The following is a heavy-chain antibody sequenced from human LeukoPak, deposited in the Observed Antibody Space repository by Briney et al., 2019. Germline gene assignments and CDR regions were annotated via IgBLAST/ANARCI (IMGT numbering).Heavy chain of an antibody. Sequence: GGSLRLSCAASGFTFSSYGMSWVRQAPGKGLEWVSAISGNGGLTYYADSVKGRFTISRDSSKNTLFLQMNRLRPEDAAVYYCAKAPVTTCRGAYCYPFDYWGQGTLVTVSS. CDR2: ISGNGGLT. J-gene: IGHJ4*02. CDR3: AKAPVTTCRGAYCYPFDY. D-gene: IGHD2-21*01. CDR1: GFTFSSYG. V-gene: IGHV3-23*01.